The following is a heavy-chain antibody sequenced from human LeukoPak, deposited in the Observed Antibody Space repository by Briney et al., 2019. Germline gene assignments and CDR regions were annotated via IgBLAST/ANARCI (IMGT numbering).Heavy chain of an antibody. Sequence: SETLSLTCTVSGGSISSYYWSWTRQPPGKGLEWIGYIYYSGSTNYNPSLKSRVTISVDTSKNQFSLKLSSVTAADTAVYYCARHGYSYGSDYWGQGTLVTVSS. CDR1: GGSISSYY. V-gene: IGHV4-59*08. J-gene: IGHJ4*02. CDR3: ARHGYSYGSDY. CDR2: IYYSGST. D-gene: IGHD5-18*01.